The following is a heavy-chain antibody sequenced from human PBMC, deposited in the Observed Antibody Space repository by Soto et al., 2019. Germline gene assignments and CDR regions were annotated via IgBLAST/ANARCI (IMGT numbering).Heavy chain of an antibody. CDR3: ARHDRGGTRKYYFDF. J-gene: IGHJ4*02. CDR2: ISYGGST. Sequence: QLQLQESGPGLVKPSETLSLICTVSGGSISSSGFSWAWIRQPPGKGLEWIGDISYGGSTYYSPSLKSRGTISVDTSKSQFSLSLSSVTAADTAVYYCARHDRGGTRKYYFDFWGQGILVTVS. D-gene: IGHD2-15*01. V-gene: IGHV4-39*01. CDR1: GGSISSSGFS.